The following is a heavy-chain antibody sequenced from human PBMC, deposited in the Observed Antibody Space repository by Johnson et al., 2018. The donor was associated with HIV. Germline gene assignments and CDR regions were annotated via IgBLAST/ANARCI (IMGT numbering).Heavy chain of an antibody. CDR3: ASEYSYGSHDAFDI. Sequence: QVQLVESGGGVVQPGRSLRLSCAASGFTFSSYAMHWVRQAPGKGLEWVAVISYDGSNKYYADSVKGRFTISRDNSKNTLYLQMHSLRAEDTAVYYCASEYSYGSHDAFDIWGQGTMVTVSS. D-gene: IGHD5-18*01. V-gene: IGHV3-30-3*01. CDR2: ISYDGSNK. J-gene: IGHJ3*02. CDR1: GFTFSSYA.